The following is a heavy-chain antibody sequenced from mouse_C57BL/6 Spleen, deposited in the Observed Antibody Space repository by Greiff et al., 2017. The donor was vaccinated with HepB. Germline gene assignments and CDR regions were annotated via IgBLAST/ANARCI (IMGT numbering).Heavy chain of an antibody. CDR1: GYTFTSYT. V-gene: IGHV1-4*01. CDR3: ARPLYGSSYGFAY. J-gene: IGHJ3*01. CDR2: INPSSGYT. D-gene: IGHD1-1*01. Sequence: VQLQQSGAELARPGASVKMSCKASGYTFTSYTMHWVKQRPGQGLEWIGYINPSSGYTKYNQKFKDKATLTADKSSSTAYMQLRSLTSEDSAVYYCARPLYGSSYGFAYWGQGTLVTVSA.